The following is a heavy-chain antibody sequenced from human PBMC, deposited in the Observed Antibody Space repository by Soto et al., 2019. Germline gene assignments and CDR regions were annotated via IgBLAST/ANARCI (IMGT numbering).Heavy chain of an antibody. CDR3: TRPRSSITMVRGVMPTFMDV. V-gene: IGHV3-49*03. D-gene: IGHD3-10*01. J-gene: IGHJ6*02. CDR2: IISKAYGGTN. Sequence: QSAGSLSLSCTASGFTFGDYAMSWFRQAPGKGLEWVGFIISKAYGGTNEYAASVKGRFTISRDDSKSIAYLQMNSLKTEDTAVYYCTRPRSSITMVRGVMPTFMDVWGQGTTVTVSS. CDR1: GFTFGDYA.